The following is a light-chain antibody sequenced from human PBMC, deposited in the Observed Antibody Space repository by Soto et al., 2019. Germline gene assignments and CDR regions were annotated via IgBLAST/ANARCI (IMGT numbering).Light chain of an antibody. V-gene: IGKV3-11*01. CDR2: DAS. CDR3: QHYNSYSEA. Sequence: EIVLTQSPDTLSLSPGERATLSCRASQTVSSYLAWYQQKPGQPPRLIVYDASERAPGIPARFIGSGSGTEFTLTISSLQPDDFATYYCQHYNSYSEAFGQGTKV. J-gene: IGKJ1*01. CDR1: QTVSSY.